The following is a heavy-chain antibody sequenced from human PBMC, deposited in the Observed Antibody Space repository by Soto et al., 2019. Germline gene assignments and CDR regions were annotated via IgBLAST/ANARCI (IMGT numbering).Heavy chain of an antibody. D-gene: IGHD6-13*01. CDR3: ARTELVSDWFDP. CDR1: GGSISSSNW. CDR2: IYHSGST. J-gene: IGHJ5*02. V-gene: IGHV4-4*02. Sequence: SETLSVTCAVSGGSISSSNWWSWVRQPPGKGLEWIGEIYHSGSTNYNPSLKSRVTIPVDKSKNQFSLKLSSVTAADTAVYYCARTELVSDWFDPWGQGTLVTVSS.